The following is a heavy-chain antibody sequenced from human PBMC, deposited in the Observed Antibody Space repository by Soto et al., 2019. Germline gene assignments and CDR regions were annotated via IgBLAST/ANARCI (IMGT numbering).Heavy chain of an antibody. V-gene: IGHV4-59*08. Sequence: TLSLPCTVSGGSISSYYWSWIRQPPGKGLEWIGYIYNSGSTNYNPSLKSRVTISVDTSKNQFSLKLSSVTAADTAVYYCARGSTGYSSSWYRYWGQGTLVTVSS. CDR3: ARGSTGYSSSWYRY. J-gene: IGHJ4*02. D-gene: IGHD6-13*01. CDR2: IYNSGST. CDR1: GGSISSYY.